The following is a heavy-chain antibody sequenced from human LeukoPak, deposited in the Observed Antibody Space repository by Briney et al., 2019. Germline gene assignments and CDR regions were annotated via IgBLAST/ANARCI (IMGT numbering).Heavy chain of an antibody. CDR1: GDSLSSSSYY. D-gene: IGHD3-22*01. V-gene: IGHV4-39*01. CDR2: IYYSGTT. Sequence: SETLSLTCTVSGDSLSSSSYYWGWIRQAPGKGLEWIGTIYYSGTTYYNPSLESRVTISVDTSKNQFSLKLSSVTAADTGIYFCARLDYYDTSSFDYWGQGTLVTVST. CDR3: ARLDYYDTSSFDY. J-gene: IGHJ4*02.